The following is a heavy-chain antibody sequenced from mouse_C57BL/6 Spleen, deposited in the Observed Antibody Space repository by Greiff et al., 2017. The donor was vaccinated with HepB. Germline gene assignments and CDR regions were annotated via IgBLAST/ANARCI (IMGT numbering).Heavy chain of an antibody. CDR2: IDPSDSYT. V-gene: IGHV1-50*01. CDR1: GYTFTSYW. D-gene: IGHD3-2*02. J-gene: IGHJ2*01. CDR3: ARRGQLRLYFDY. Sequence: VQLQQSGAELVKPGASVKLSCKASGYTFTSYWMQWVKQRPGQGLEWIGEIDPSDSYTNYNQKFTGKATLTVDTSSSTAYMQLSSLTSEDSAVYYCARRGQLRLYFDYWGQGTTLTVSS.